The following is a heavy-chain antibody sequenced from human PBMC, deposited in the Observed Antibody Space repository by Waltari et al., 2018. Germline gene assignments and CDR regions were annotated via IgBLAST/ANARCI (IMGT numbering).Heavy chain of an antibody. CDR2: IYYIGST. D-gene: IGHD3-3*01. CDR1: GGSLSSSRHY. V-gene: IGHV4-39*01. Sequence: QLQLQESGPGLVKPSETLSLTCTVSGGSLSSSRHYWGWFRPPPGKGLEWRGSIYYIGSTYYNPSLKSRVTISVDTSKNQFSLKLSSVTAADTAVYYCARQGSRITIFGVVISWFDPWGQGTLVTVSS. J-gene: IGHJ5*02. CDR3: ARQGSRITIFGVVISWFDP.